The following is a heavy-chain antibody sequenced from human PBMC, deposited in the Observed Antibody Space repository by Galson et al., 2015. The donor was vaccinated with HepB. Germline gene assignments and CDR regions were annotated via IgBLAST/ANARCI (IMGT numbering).Heavy chain of an antibody. CDR3: AATLVAANPLSYYFYYMGV. CDR1: GDTLTNYA. J-gene: IGHJ6*03. Sequence: SCKASGDTLTNYAFSWVRQAPGKGLDWMGRLIPVLAVTNYADDLQDRVTISADTSRSVVFMELTSLKSDDTAPSFCAATLVAANPLSYYFYYMGVWGNGTTVFVSS. CDR2: LIPVLAVT. D-gene: IGHD1-1*01. V-gene: IGHV1-69*04.